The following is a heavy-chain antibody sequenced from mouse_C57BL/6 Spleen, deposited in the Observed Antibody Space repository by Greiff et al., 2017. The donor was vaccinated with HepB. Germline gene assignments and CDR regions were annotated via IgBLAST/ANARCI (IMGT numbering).Heavy chain of an antibody. CDR1: GYTFTSYW. CDR3: ARWGLWNAMDY. CDR2: IDPSDSET. J-gene: IGHJ4*01. Sequence: QVQLQQPGAELVRPGSSVKLSCKASGYTFTSYWMHWVKQRPIQGLEWIGNIDPSDSETHYNQKFKDKATLTVDKSSSTAYMPLSSLTSEDSAVYYCARWGLWNAMDYWGQGTSVTVSS. V-gene: IGHV1-52*01. D-gene: IGHD1-1*02.